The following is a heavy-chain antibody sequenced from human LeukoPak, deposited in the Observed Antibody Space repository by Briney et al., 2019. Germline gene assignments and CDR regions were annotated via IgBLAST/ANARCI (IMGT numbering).Heavy chain of an antibody. Sequence: PGGSLRLSCAASGFTFSSYAMSWVRQAPGKGLEWVSLVSASGGNTYYADSVKGRFTISRDNSKNTLYLQMNSLRAEDTAVYYCAKPKGVPPQPNYYGMDVWGQGTTVTVSS. CDR3: AKPKGVPPQPNYYGMDV. CDR2: VSASGGNT. J-gene: IGHJ6*02. CDR1: GFTFSSYA. V-gene: IGHV3-23*01.